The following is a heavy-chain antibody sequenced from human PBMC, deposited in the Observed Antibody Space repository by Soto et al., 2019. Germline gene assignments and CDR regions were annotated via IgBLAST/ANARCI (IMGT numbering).Heavy chain of an antibody. Sequence: SVNVSCKASGGTFSSYAISWVRQAPGQGLEWMGGIIPIFGTANYAQKFQGRVTITADKSTSTAYMELSSLRSEDTAVYYCARDSEKSFIAAAGLFYFCGQGTSVTGSS. CDR1: GGTFSSYA. CDR2: IIPIFGTA. CDR3: ARDSEKSFIAAAGLFYF. V-gene: IGHV1-69*06. J-gene: IGHJ4*02. D-gene: IGHD6-13*01.